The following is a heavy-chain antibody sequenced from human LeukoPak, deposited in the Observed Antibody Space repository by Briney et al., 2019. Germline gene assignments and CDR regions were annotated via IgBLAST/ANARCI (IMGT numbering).Heavy chain of an antibody. V-gene: IGHV3-23*01. J-gene: IGHJ6*02. CDR1: GFIFGNYY. Sequence: GGSLRLSCEASGFIFGNYYMSWVRQAPGKGLEWVAAINGTGSSTYHADSVKGRFTISRDNSKNTLYLQMNSLRSEDTATYYCCDGMDVWGQGTTVAVSS. CDR3: CDGMDV. CDR2: INGTGSST.